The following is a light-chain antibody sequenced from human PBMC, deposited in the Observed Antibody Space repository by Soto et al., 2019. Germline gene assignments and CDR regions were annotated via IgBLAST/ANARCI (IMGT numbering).Light chain of an antibody. V-gene: IGKV3-11*01. CDR3: HQRQYWPPIT. J-gene: IGKJ5*01. CDR1: QSVSSN. Sequence: IGLTQYPATLSLSPGERATLSCRASQSVSSNLAWYQQKPGQSPRLLIYGASTRATSIPARFSGSGSGTEFTLTISSLEPEDFAVYYCHQRQYWPPITFGQGTRLEI. CDR2: GAS.